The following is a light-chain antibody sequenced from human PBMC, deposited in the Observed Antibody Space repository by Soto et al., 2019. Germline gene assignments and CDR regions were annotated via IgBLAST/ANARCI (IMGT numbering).Light chain of an antibody. V-gene: IGKV3-20*01. Sequence: EIVLTQSPGTLSLSPGERATLSCRASQSVSNNYLAWYQQKPGQAPRLLIYGASNRATGIPDRFSGSGSGTDFSLTIGRLEPEDFAVYFCQQYGSSPLTFGGGTKVDIK. CDR1: QSVSNNY. J-gene: IGKJ4*01. CDR2: GAS. CDR3: QQYGSSPLT.